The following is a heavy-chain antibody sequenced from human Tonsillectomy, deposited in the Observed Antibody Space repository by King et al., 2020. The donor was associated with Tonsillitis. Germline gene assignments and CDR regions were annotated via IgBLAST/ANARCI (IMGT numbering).Heavy chain of an antibody. CDR2: ISDDGSNK. Sequence: VQLVESGGGVVQPGRSLRLSCAASGFTFSSYGMHWVRQAPGKGLEWVAVISDDGSNKYYADSVKGRFTISRDNSKNTLYLQMNSLRAEDTAVYYCAKDLFQGGQQLVLFRSPYSYYGMDVWGQGTTVTVSS. CDR1: GFTFSSYG. V-gene: IGHV3-30*18. D-gene: IGHD6-13*01. J-gene: IGHJ6*02. CDR3: AKDLFQGGQQLVLFRSPYSYYGMDV.